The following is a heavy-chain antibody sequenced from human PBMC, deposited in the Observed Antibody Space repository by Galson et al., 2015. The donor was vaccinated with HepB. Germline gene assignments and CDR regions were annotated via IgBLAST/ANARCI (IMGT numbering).Heavy chain of an antibody. V-gene: IGHV1-69*13. CDR1: GGTFSSYA. CDR2: IIPIFGTA. D-gene: IGHD3-3*01. Sequence: SVKVSCKVSGGTFSSYAISWVRQAPGQGLEWMGGIIPIFGTANYAQKFQGRVTITADESTSTAYMELRSLRSDDTAVYYCARDWVRVDFWSGYLDRWGFADYWGQGTLVTVSS. CDR3: ARDWVRVDFWSGYLDRWGFADY. J-gene: IGHJ4*02.